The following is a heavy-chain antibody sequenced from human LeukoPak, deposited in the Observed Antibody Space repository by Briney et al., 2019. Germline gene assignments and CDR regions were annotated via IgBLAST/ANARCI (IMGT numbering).Heavy chain of an antibody. CDR2: IWYDGTDK. V-gene: IGHV3-30*19. J-gene: IGHJ6*02. CDR3: ARSGSTYYCGMDV. CDR1: GFVFSSYG. Sequence: GRSLSLTCGACGFVFSSYGTHWVRQGPDKGLEWVSFIWYDGTDKNYADSVKGRFTISRDNSKNTLYLQMNSLRAEDTAVYYCARSGSTYYCGMDVWGQGTMVTVSS. D-gene: IGHD3-10*01.